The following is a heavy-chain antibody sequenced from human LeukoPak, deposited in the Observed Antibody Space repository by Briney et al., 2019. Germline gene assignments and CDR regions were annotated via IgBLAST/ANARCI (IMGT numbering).Heavy chain of an antibody. CDR1: GFTFDDHA. CDR3: AKGYYDSSGYSSYYFHS. Sequence: GGSLRLSCTASGFTFDDHAMHWVRQVPGGGLQWVSVISWNSGYIDYVESVKGRFTISRDNPKNALYLQMNGLRPEGTAFYYCAKGYYDSSGYSSYYFHSWGQGTLVTVSS. D-gene: IGHD3-22*01. CDR2: ISWNSGYI. J-gene: IGHJ4*02. V-gene: IGHV3-9*01.